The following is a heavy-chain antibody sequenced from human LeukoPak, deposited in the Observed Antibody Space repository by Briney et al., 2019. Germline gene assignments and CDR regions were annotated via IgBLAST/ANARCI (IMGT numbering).Heavy chain of an antibody. J-gene: IGHJ4*02. Sequence: GGSLRLSCAASGFTVSSNYMSWVRQAPGKGMEWVSVIYSGGSTYYADSVKGRFTISIDNSKNTLYLQMNSLRAADTAVYYCARSARNYVWGSYRRADYWGQGTLVTVSS. D-gene: IGHD3-16*02. V-gene: IGHV3-53*01. CDR3: ARSARNYVWGSYRRADY. CDR1: GFTVSSNY. CDR2: IYSGGST.